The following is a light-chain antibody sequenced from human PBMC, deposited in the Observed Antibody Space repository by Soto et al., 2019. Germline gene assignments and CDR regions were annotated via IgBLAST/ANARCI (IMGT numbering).Light chain of an antibody. CDR3: LQNNSYPVT. CDR1: QTISSW. Sequence: DIQMTQSPSTLSGSVGDRVTITCRASQTISSWLAWYQQKPGKAPKRLIYTASSLQSGVPPRFSGSGSGTKFTLTISSLQPEDFATYYCLQNNSYPVTFGQGTKVDI. CDR2: TAS. V-gene: IGKV1-5*01. J-gene: IGKJ1*01.